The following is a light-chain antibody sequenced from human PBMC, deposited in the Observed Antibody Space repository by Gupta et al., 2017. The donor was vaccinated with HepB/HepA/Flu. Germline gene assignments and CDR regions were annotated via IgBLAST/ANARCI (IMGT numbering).Light chain of an antibody. J-gene: IGLJ3*02. V-gene: IGLV7-43*01. CDR3: LLSDGGAWV. Sequence: VIPQEPSLPVSPGGTVTLTCAFNTGAVTNGFFPSWFQQKPGQAPRPLIYTRNSQYAGSPARFSGSFRGGKAALTLSVEANEDEDDYYCLLSDGGAWVFGGGTKLTVL. CDR1: TGAVTNGFF. CDR2: TRN.